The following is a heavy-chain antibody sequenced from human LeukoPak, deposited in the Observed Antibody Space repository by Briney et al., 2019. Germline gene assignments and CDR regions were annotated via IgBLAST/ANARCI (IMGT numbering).Heavy chain of an antibody. CDR1: GFTFTMIA. CDR2: IDGRGGTT. D-gene: IGHD2-2*01. CDR3: AKAHCSSTSCSRADN. Sequence: GGSLRLSCAASGFTFTMIAMAWVRQAPGKGLEWVSAIDGRGGTTFYADSVKGRVTISRVQSTNTVYRQMNSLRADDTAVYYCAKAHCSSTSCSRADNWGQGTLVTVSS. J-gene: IGHJ4*02. V-gene: IGHV3-23*01.